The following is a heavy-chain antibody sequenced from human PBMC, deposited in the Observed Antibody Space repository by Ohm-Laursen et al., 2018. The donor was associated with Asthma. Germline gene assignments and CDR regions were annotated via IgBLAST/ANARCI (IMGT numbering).Heavy chain of an antibody. Sequence: ASVKVSCKASGYTFTSYAMHWVRQAPGQGLERMGWISAYNGNTNYAQKLQGRVTMTTDTSTSTAYMELRSLRSDDTAVYYCARGYFDWLFPFGMDVWGQGTTVTVSS. CDR2: ISAYNGNT. CDR1: GYTFTSYA. J-gene: IGHJ6*02. D-gene: IGHD3-9*01. CDR3: ARGYFDWLFPFGMDV. V-gene: IGHV1-18*01.